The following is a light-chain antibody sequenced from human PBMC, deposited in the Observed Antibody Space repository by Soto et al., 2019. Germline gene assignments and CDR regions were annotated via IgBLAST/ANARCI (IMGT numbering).Light chain of an antibody. V-gene: IGLV4-69*01. Sequence: QLVLTQSPSASASLGASVKLTCTLSSGHSSNAIAWHQQKPEKGPRYLMNVNSDGSHIKGDGSPDRFSGSSSGAERYLTISSLQSEDEADYYCQTWGTGIPVVFGGGTQLTVL. CDR2: VNSDGSH. CDR1: SGHSSNA. J-gene: IGLJ7*01. CDR3: QTWGTGIPVV.